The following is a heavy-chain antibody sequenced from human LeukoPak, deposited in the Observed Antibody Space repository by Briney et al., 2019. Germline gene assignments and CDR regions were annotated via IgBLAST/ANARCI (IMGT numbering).Heavy chain of an antibody. J-gene: IGHJ5*02. CDR3: AKDPLLVVPAAISFDP. CDR1: GFTFSSYA. Sequence: GGSLRLSCAASGFTFSSYAMSWVRQAPGKGLEWVSAISGSGGSTYYADSVKGRFTISRDNSKNTLYLQMNSLRAEDTAVYYCAKDPLLVVPAAISFDPWGQGTLVTVSS. D-gene: IGHD2-2*02. CDR2: ISGSGGST. V-gene: IGHV3-23*01.